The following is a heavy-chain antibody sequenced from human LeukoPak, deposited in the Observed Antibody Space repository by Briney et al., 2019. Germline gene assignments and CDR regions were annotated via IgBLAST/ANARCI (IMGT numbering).Heavy chain of an antibody. D-gene: IGHD5-12*01. Sequence: GGSLRLSCAASGFTFSSAAMTWVPQAPGKGLEWVSTITGSDDATYYADSVKGRFTISRDFSRNTVGLQMNSLRTEDTAIYYCAKGPQLYSGYHPDYWGQGTLVTVSS. CDR3: AKGPQLYSGYHPDY. V-gene: IGHV3-23*01. J-gene: IGHJ4*02. CDR2: ITGSDDAT. CDR1: GFTFSSAA.